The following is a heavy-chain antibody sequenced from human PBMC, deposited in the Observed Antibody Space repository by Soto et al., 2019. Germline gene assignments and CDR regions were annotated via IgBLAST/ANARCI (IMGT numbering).Heavy chain of an antibody. CDR2: ISLSSSTR. J-gene: IGHJ4*02. CDR3: ARGGGFFDY. Sequence: EVQLVESGGGLVQPGGSLRLSCAASGFTFSSYVINWVRQAPGKGLEWISFISLSSSTRYYADSVRGRFTISRDNAKSSLYLQMNRLRDEDTAVYYCARGGGFFDYWGQGTLVTVSS. V-gene: IGHV3-48*02. CDR1: GFTFSSYV. D-gene: IGHD3-10*01.